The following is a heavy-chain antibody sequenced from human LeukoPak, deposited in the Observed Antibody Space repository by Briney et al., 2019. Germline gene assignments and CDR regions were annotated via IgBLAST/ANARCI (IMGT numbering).Heavy chain of an antibody. Sequence: ASVKVSCKASGYTFTSYDINWVRQATGQGLEWMGWMNPNSGNTGYAQKFQGRVTMTRNTSISTAYMELSSLRSEDTAVYYCASSITIFGVVTTDTFDYWGQGTLVTVS. CDR2: MNPNSGNT. CDR3: ASSITIFGVVTTDTFDY. J-gene: IGHJ4*02. D-gene: IGHD3-3*01. V-gene: IGHV1-8*01. CDR1: GYTFTSYD.